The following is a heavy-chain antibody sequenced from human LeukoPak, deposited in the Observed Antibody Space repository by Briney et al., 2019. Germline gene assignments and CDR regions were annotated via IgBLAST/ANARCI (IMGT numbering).Heavy chain of an antibody. CDR1: GGSFSDYY. Sequence: NTSETLSLTCAVYGGSFSDYYWSWIRQPPGKGLEWIGDINHSRSTNYNPSLKSRVTISVDTSKNQFSLKLSSVTAADTAVYYCAGGRSYYYYGMDVWGQGTTVTVSS. CDR3: AGGRSYYYYGMDV. CDR2: INHSRST. D-gene: IGHD3-10*01. J-gene: IGHJ6*02. V-gene: IGHV4-34*01.